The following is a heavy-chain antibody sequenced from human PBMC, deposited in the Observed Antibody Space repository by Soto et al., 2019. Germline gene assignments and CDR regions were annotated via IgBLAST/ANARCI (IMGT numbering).Heavy chain of an antibody. CDR2: ISGSGGST. D-gene: IGHD1-26*01. Sequence: TGGSLRLSCAASGFTFSSYAMSLVRQAPGKGLEWVSAISGSGGSTYYADSVKGRFTISRDNSKNTLYLQMNSLRAEDTAVYYCAKDRIVGALPLGDAFDIWGQGTMVTVSS. CDR3: AKDRIVGALPLGDAFDI. J-gene: IGHJ3*02. V-gene: IGHV3-23*01. CDR1: GFTFSSYA.